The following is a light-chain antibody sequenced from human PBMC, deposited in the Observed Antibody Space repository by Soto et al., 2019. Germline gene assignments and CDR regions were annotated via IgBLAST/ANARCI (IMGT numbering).Light chain of an antibody. CDR1: QSVSSN. V-gene: IGKV3-15*01. Sequence: EIVITHNPDTLSFSPVERAALSCRASQSVSSNLAWYQQKTGQAPRLLIYGASTRATGIPARFSGSGSGTEFTLTISSLQSDDFAVYYCQQYNYWPPKITFGQGRLLEIK. CDR3: QQYNYWPPKIT. J-gene: IGKJ5*01. CDR2: GAS.